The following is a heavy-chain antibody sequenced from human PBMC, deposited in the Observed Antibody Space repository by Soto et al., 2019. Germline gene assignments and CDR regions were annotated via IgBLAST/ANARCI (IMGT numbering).Heavy chain of an antibody. CDR2: IYYSGST. V-gene: IGHV4-61*01. J-gene: IGHJ4*02. D-gene: IGHD1-26*01. CDR3: ARASVGAYYFDY. Sequence: PSETLSLTCTVSGGSVSSGSYYWSWIRQPPGKGLEWIGYIYYSGSTNYNPSLKSRVTISVDTSKNQFSLKLSSVTAADTAVYYCARASVGAYYFDYWGQGTLVTVYS. CDR1: GGSVSSGSYY.